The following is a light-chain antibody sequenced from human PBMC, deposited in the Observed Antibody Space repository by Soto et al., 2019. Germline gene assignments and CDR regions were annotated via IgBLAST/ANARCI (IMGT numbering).Light chain of an antibody. V-gene: IGKV3-15*01. Sequence: EIVLTQSPATLSLSPGERATLSCRASQTVSSSLAWYQQKPGQAPRLLMYGASTRATGIPARFSGSGSGTEFTLTITSLQPEDFAVYYCQQYNYLITFGQGTRLE. CDR2: GAS. CDR1: QTVSSS. CDR3: QQYNYLIT. J-gene: IGKJ5*01.